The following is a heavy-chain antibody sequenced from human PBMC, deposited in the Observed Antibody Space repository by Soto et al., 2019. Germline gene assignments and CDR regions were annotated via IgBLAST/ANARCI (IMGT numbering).Heavy chain of an antibody. D-gene: IGHD6-6*01. Sequence: GGSLRLSCAASGFTFSSYAMSWVRQAPGKGLEWVSAISGSGGSTYYTDSVKGRFTISRDNSKNTLYLQMNSLRAEDTAVYYCAKTQQLVEMGFEYWGQGTLVTVSS. CDR1: GFTFSSYA. J-gene: IGHJ4*02. V-gene: IGHV3-23*01. CDR3: AKTQQLVEMGFEY. CDR2: ISGSGGST.